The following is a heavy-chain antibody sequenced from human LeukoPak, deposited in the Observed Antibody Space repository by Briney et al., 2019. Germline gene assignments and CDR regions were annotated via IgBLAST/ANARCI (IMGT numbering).Heavy chain of an antibody. J-gene: IGHJ3*02. CDR3: ARPLGYCSSTSCYREDAFDI. V-gene: IGHV1-8*03. Sequence: ASVKVSCKASGYTFTSYGINWVRQATGQGLEWMGWMNPNSGNTGYAQKFQGRVTITRNTSISTAYMELSSLRSEDTAVYYCARPLGYCSSTSCYREDAFDIWGQGTMVTVSS. CDR1: GYTFTSYG. D-gene: IGHD2-2*02. CDR2: MNPNSGNT.